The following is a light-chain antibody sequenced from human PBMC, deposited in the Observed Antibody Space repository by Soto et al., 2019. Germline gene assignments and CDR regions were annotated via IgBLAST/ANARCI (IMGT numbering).Light chain of an antibody. CDR1: QSVNSDY. CDR3: QRYGSSPLYA. V-gene: IGKV3-20*01. CDR2: CTS. Sequence: EIVLTQSPGTLSLSPGERATFSCRASQSVNSDYLAWYQQRPGLAPRLLIYCTSNRATGIPERFSGSGSGTDFNRSIYTLEAEDFAVYYCQRYGSSPLYAFGQGTKLEIK. J-gene: IGKJ2*01.